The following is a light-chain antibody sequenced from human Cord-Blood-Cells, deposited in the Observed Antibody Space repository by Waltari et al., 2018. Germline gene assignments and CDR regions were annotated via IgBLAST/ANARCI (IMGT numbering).Light chain of an antibody. V-gene: IGKV1D-13*01. CDR2: DAS. CDR1: QGSSSA. J-gene: IGKJ4*01. CDR3: QQFNNYPQVT. Sequence: AIQLTQSPSSLSASVGDRVTITCRASQGSSSALAWYQQKPGKAPTLLIYDASSLESGVPARFSGSGSGTDFTLTISSLQPEDFATYYCQQFNNYPQVTFGGGTKVEIK.